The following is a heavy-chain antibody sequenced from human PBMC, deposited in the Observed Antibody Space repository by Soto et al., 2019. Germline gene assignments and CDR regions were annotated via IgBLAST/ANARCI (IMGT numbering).Heavy chain of an antibody. D-gene: IGHD3-22*01. CDR1: GGTFSSYA. CDR3: AAVEAGDSSGYYPSDY. J-gene: IGHJ4*02. CDR2: INPTFGTT. V-gene: IGHV1-69*06. Sequence: ASVKVSCKASGGTFSSYAISWVRQAPGQGLEWMGGINPTFGTTNYAQKFQERVTNTEDKSTSTAYMELSSLRPEDTAVYYCAAVEAGDSSGYYPSDYWGQGTLVTVSS.